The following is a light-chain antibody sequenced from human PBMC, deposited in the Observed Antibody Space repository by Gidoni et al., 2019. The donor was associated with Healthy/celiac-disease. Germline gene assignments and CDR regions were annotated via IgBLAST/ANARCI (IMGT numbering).Light chain of an antibody. Sequence: EILMTQSPATLSVSPGERATLSCRASQSVSSNLAWYQQKPGQAPRLLIYGASTRATGIPARFSGSGSGTEFTLTISSLQSEDFAVYYCQQYNNWPPYXVXQGTKLEIK. V-gene: IGKV3-15*01. J-gene: IGKJ2*01. CDR2: GAS. CDR1: QSVSSN. CDR3: QQYNNWPPYX.